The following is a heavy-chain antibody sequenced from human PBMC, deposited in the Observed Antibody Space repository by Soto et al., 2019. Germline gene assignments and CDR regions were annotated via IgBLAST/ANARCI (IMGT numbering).Heavy chain of an antibody. V-gene: IGHV1-18*04. CDR3: VRYYDSSGYSWFGP. D-gene: IGHD3-22*01. Sequence: ASVKVSCKASGYNFTTYGISWVRQAPGQGLEWMGWISGYNGNTNYGQKLQGRVTMTTDTSTSTAYMELRSLRSDDTAVYYCVRYYDSSGYSWFGPWGQGTLVTVSS. J-gene: IGHJ5*02. CDR2: ISGYNGNT. CDR1: GYNFTTYG.